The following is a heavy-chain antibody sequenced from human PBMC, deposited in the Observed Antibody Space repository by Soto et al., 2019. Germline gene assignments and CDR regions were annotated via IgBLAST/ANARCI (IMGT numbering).Heavy chain of an antibody. CDR2: IYHSGST. D-gene: IGHD2-2*01. V-gene: IGHV4-30-2*01. Sequence: SETLSLTCAVSGGSISSGGYSWSWIRQPPGKGLEWIGYIYHSGSTYYNPSLKSRVTIAVDRSKNQFSLKLSSVTAADTAVYYCARGETGYCSSTSCPYNWFDPWGQGTLVTVSS. CDR1: GGSISSGGYS. CDR3: ARGETGYCSSTSCPYNWFDP. J-gene: IGHJ5*02.